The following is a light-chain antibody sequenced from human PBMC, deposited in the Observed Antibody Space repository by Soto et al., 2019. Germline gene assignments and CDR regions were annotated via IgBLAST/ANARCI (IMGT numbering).Light chain of an antibody. CDR2: EAS. Sequence: EIVLTQSPTTLSLSPGERATLSCRASQSINRHLAWYQQKPGQAPRLLIYEASNRATGIPARFSGSGSGTDFTLTISSLEPEDFAVYYCQQRSNWSWTFGQGTKVDIK. CDR3: QQRSNWSWT. V-gene: IGKV3-11*01. J-gene: IGKJ1*01. CDR1: QSINRH.